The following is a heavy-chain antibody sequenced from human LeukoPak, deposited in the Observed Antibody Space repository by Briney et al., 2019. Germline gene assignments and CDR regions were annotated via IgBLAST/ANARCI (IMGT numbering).Heavy chain of an antibody. D-gene: IGHD2-2*01. Sequence: SCKSSGFTFSSYAMRWVRQAPGKGLVWVSAISGSGGSTYYADSVKGRFTTPRDNSKNTLYLQMNSLRAEDTAVYYCAKDLSVVPAAKGISNWFDPWGQGTLVTVSS. CDR2: ISGSGGST. V-gene: IGHV3-23*01. J-gene: IGHJ5*02. CDR3: AKDLSVVPAAKGISNWFDP. CDR1: GFTFSSYA.